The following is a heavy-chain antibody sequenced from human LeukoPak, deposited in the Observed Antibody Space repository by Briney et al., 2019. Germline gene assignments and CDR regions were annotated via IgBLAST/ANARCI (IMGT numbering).Heavy chain of an antibody. V-gene: IGHV3-23*01. CDR1: GFTLSHYA. Sequence: GGSLRLSCSLSGFTLSHYAMSWVRQAPGKGLEWVSTIGGGGGSTDYTDSVKGRFTISRDNSKNTLYLQMNSLGAEDTAVYYCAKGHRYCTSGNCNSAVDYWGQGTLVTVSS. CDR3: AKGHRYCTSGNCNSAVDY. CDR2: IGGGGGST. D-gene: IGHD2-15*01. J-gene: IGHJ4*02.